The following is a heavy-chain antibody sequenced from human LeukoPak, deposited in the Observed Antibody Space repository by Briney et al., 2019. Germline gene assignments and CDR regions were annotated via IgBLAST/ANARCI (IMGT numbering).Heavy chain of an antibody. CDR2: IKQDGSEK. J-gene: IGHJ3*02. CDR3: ATRGDCSSTSCSGGDAFDI. D-gene: IGHD2-2*01. CDR1: GFSFSSYW. V-gene: IGHV3-7*03. Sequence: GGSLRLSCAASGFSFSSYWMSWVRQAPGKGLEWVANIKQDGSEKYYVDSVKGRFTISRDNAKNSLYLQMNSLRAEDTAVYYCATRGDCSSTSCSGGDAFDIWGQGTMVTVSS.